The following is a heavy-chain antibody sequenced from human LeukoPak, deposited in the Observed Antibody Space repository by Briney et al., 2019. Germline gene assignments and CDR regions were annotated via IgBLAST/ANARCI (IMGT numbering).Heavy chain of an antibody. CDR1: GGSISSYY. CDR3: ARGGRFCSSTSCSQFDP. CDR2: IYTSGST. J-gene: IGHJ5*02. V-gene: IGHV4-4*07. Sequence: SETLSLTCTVSGGSISSYYWSWIRQPAGKGLEWIGRIYTSGSTNYNPSLKSRVTMSVDTSKNQFSLKLSSVTAADTAVYYCARGGRFCSSTSCSQFDPWGQGTLVTVSS. D-gene: IGHD2-2*01.